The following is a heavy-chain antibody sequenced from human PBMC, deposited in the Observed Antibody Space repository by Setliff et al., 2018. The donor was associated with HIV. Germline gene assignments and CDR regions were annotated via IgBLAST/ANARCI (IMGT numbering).Heavy chain of an antibody. J-gene: IGHJ4*02. CDR3: AGDQKYGTGSYFKAGTFDY. Sequence: ASVKGPCKASGYRFTYYAVLWVRLAPGQRLEWMGWINAGNGVTRYAAMFQGRVTFTRETSASTAYMKLSSLRSANTAMYYCAGDQKYGTGSYFKAGTFDYWGQGALVTVSS. D-gene: IGHD3-10*01. CDR2: INAGNGVT. CDR1: GYRFTYYA. V-gene: IGHV1-3*01.